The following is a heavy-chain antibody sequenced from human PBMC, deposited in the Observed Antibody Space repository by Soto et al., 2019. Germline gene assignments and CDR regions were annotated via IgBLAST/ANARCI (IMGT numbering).Heavy chain of an antibody. V-gene: IGHV1-69*13. Sequence: ASVKVSCKASGGTFSSYAISWVRQAPGQGLEWMGGIIPIFGTANYAQKFQGRVTITADESTSTAYMELSSLRSEDTAVYYCARRAEGYYGMDVWGQGTTVTVYS. CDR2: IIPIFGTA. CDR3: ARRAEGYYGMDV. J-gene: IGHJ6*02. CDR1: GGTFSSYA.